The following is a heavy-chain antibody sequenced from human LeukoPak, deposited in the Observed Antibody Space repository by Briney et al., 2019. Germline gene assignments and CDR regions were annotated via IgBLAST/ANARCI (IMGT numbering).Heavy chain of an antibody. J-gene: IGHJ5*02. CDR1: GGSISSSSYY. CDR3: AREGGDGIDWLYWFDP. CDR2: IYHSGST. D-gene: IGHD3-9*01. Sequence: SETLSLTCTVSGGSISSSSYYWGWIRQPPGKGLEWIGSIYHSGSTYYNPSLKSRVTISVDTSKNQFSLKLSSVTAADTAVYYCAREGGDGIDWLYWFDPWGQGTLVTVSS. V-gene: IGHV4-39*07.